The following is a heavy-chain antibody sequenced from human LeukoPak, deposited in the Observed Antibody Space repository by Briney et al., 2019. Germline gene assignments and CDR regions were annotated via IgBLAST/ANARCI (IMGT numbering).Heavy chain of an antibody. CDR1: GYNFATYW. J-gene: IGHJ4*02. Sequence: GESLKISCKGSGYNFATYWIGWVRQMPGKGVEWMGIIYPGDSETRYSPSFQGQVTISADKSISTAYLQWSSLKASDTAMYYCARRYSGRSEFDYWGQGTLVTVSS. V-gene: IGHV5-51*01. CDR3: ARRYSGRSEFDY. D-gene: IGHD1-26*01. CDR2: IYPGDSET.